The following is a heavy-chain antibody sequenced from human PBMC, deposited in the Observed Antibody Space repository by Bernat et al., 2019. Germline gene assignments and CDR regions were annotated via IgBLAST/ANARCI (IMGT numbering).Heavy chain of an antibody. CDR3: ARESRQLGARGWFDP. V-gene: IGHV1-69*04. Sequence: VQLVQSGAEVKKPGSSVKVSCKASGGTFSSYAISWVRQAPGQGLEWMGRIIPILGIANYAQKFQGRVTITADKSTSTAYMELSSLRSEDTAVYYCARESRQLGARGWFDPWGQGTLVTVSS. D-gene: IGHD3-16*01. CDR1: GGTFSSYA. CDR2: IIPILGIA. J-gene: IGHJ5*02.